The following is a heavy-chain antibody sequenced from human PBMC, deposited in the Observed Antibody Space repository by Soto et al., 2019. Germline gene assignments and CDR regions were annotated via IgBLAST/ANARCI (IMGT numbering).Heavy chain of an antibody. CDR2: IDWDDDK. J-gene: IGHJ4*02. V-gene: IGHV2-70*01. CDR1: GFSLSTSGMC. CDR3: ARTYYDILTGYHGLDF. D-gene: IGHD3-9*01. Sequence: PTLLNPTQTLTLTCTFSGFSLSTSGMCVSWIRQPPGKALEWLALIDWDDDKYYSTSLKTRLTISKDTSKNQVVLTMTNMDPVDTATYYCARTYYDILTGYHGLDFWGEGTLVTGSS.